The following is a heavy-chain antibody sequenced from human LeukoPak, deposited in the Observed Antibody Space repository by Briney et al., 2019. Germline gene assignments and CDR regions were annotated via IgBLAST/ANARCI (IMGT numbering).Heavy chain of an antibody. V-gene: IGHV4-59*01. CDR3: TRSTNLEAFDI. CDR1: GASISSYY. Sequence: SETLSLTCSVSGASISSYYWSWIRQPPGKGLEWIGYIYYSGNINYNSSLKSRVTISVDTSKNQFSLKLSSVTAADTAVYYCTRSTNLEAFDIWGQGTMVTVSS. J-gene: IGHJ3*02. D-gene: IGHD2-8*01. CDR2: IYYSGNI.